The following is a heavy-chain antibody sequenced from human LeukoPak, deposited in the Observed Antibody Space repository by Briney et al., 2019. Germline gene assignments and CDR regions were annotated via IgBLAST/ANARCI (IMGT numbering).Heavy chain of an antibody. J-gene: IGHJ6*02. CDR3: AKDISHGDPPYYYYGMDV. Sequence: TGGSLRLSCAASGFTFDDYAMHWVRQAPGKGLEWVSGISWNSGSIGYADSVKGRFTISRDNAKNSLYLQMNSLRAEDTALYHCAKDISHGDPPYYYYGMDVWGQGTTVTVSS. CDR1: GFTFDDYA. V-gene: IGHV3-9*01. CDR2: ISWNSGSI. D-gene: IGHD4-17*01.